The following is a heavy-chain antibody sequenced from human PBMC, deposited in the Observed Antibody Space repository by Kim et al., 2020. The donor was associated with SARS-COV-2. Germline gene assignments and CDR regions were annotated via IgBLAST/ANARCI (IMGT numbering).Heavy chain of an antibody. CDR2: VYYSGTT. J-gene: IGHJ3*02. CDR3: ARFPVYDIIGKNAFDI. Sequence: SETLSLTCTVSGGSINSNSYYWGWIRQPPRKGLEWIGSVYYSGTTYYNPSLKSRVTISMDTSKNHFSLKLSSVTAADTAVYYCARFPVYDIIGKNAFDIWGQGTMVTVPS. D-gene: IGHD3-22*01. V-gene: IGHV4-39*02. CDR1: GGSINSNSYY.